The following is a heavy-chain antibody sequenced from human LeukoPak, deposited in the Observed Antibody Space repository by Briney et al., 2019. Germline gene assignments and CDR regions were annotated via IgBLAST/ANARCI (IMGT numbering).Heavy chain of an antibody. Sequence: GGSLRLSCAASGFTFSSYEMNWVRQAPGKGLEWLSYISDSGSTIHYADSVKGRLTISRDNAKNSLYLQMNSLRAEDTAVYYCARVHVGTDKVDLDYWGPGTLVSVSS. D-gene: IGHD5-18*01. CDR3: ARVHVGTDKVDLDY. J-gene: IGHJ4*02. CDR2: ISDSGSTI. V-gene: IGHV3-48*03. CDR1: GFTFSSYE.